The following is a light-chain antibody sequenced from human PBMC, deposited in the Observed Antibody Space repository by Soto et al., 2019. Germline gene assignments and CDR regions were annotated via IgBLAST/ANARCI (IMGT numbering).Light chain of an antibody. V-gene: IGKV3-15*01. Sequence: IVMTQSPATLSVSPGERATLSCRASQSVSSNLACYQQKPGQAPRLLIYGASTRATGIPARFSGSGSGTEFTLTISSLQSEDFAVYYCQLYNNWPRTFGQGTKV. J-gene: IGKJ1*01. CDR3: QLYNNWPRT. CDR2: GAS. CDR1: QSVSSN.